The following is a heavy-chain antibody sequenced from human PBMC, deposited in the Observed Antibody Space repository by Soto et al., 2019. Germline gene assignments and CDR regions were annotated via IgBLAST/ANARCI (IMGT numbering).Heavy chain of an antibody. J-gene: IGHJ2*01. CDR1: GFTFDDYT. V-gene: IGHV3-43*01. CDR3: AKGGDYWYFDL. CDR2: ISWDGGTT. Sequence: EMQLVESGGVVVQPGGSLRLSCAASGFTFDDYTMHWVRQVPGKGLAWVSTISWDGGTTYYADSVKGRFTISRDNSKSSLYLQMNGLRTEDSAFYYCAKGGDYWYFDLWGRGTLATVSS. D-gene: IGHD3-16*01.